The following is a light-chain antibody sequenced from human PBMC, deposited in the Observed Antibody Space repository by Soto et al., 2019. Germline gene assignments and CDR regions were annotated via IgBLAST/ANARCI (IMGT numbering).Light chain of an antibody. CDR3: QERCNRSWT. CDR1: QSVSSY. Sequence: EIVLTQSPATLPLSPGERATLSCRASQSVSSYLAWYQQKPGQAPTLLIYDASNRTTGIPPRFNGSGPGRAFTLTISTLEPEGFAVYYCQERCNRSWTFGQGAKVEIK. V-gene: IGKV3-11*02. CDR2: DAS. J-gene: IGKJ1*01.